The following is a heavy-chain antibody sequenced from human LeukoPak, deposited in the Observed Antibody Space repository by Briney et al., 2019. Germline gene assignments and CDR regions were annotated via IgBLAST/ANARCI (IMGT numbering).Heavy chain of an antibody. Sequence: GGSLRLSCAASGFTFSDYYMSWIRQAPGKGLEWVSYISSSGSTIYYADSVKGRFTISRDNAKNSLYLQMNSLRAEDTAVYYCARRRSGYSYTDAFDIWGQGTMVTVSS. CDR2: ISSSGSTI. CDR1: GFTFSDYY. V-gene: IGHV3-11*01. J-gene: IGHJ3*02. CDR3: ARRRSGYSYTDAFDI. D-gene: IGHD5-18*01.